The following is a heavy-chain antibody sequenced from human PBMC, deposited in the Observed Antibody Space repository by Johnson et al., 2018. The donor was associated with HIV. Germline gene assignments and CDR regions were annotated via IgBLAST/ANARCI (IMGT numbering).Heavy chain of an antibody. D-gene: IGHD3-22*01. V-gene: IGHV3-7*01. J-gene: IGHJ3*02. CDR1: GFTFSSYW. Sequence: VQLVESGGGLVQPGGSLRLSCAASGFTFSSYWMNWVRQAPGNGLEWVANIKEDGSEKYYVDSVKGRFTISRDNAKNSLYLQMNSRRAEETAVYYCAGWWRGITMIAAFDIWGQGTMVTVSS. CDR3: AGWWRGITMIAAFDI. CDR2: IKEDGSEK.